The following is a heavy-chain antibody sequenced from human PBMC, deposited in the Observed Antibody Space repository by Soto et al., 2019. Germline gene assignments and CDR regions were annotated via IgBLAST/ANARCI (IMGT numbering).Heavy chain of an antibody. CDR1: VSSINNSAYY. CDR2: MYHSGGT. CDR3: AREIKRGYSYGYFDY. J-gene: IGHJ4*02. V-gene: IGHV4-30-2*05. Sequence: SETLSLTCDVPVSSINNSAYYWSSIRHPPGKGLEWIGYMYHSGGTYYNPSLKSRVTISVDSSKNQFSLKLSSVTAADTAVYYCAREIKRGYSYGYFDYWGQGTLVTVS. D-gene: IGHD5-18*01.